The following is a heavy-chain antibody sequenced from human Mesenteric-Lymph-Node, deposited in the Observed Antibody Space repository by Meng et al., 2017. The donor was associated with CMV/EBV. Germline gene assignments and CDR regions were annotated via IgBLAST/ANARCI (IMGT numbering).Heavy chain of an antibody. J-gene: IGHJ4*02. D-gene: IGHD6-13*01. CDR1: GYTFTGYY. V-gene: IGHV1-2*06. CDR2: INPNSGGT. Sequence: KASGYTFTGYYMHWVRQAPGQGLEWMGRINPNSGGTNYAQKFQGRVTMTRDTSISTAYMELSRLRSDDTAVYYCATSLSQQLPTVDYWGQGTLVTVSS. CDR3: ATSLSQQLPTVDY.